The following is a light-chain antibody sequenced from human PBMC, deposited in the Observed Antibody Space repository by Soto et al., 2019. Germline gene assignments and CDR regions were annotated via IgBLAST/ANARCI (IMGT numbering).Light chain of an antibody. V-gene: IGLV1-44*01. CDR2: SNN. CDR3: AAWDVSLNAGV. Sequence: QSVLTQPPSASGTPGQRVTISCSGSDSNTGRNTVNWYQQLPGTAPKLLIYSNNERPSGVPDRFSGSKSGTSTSLAISGLQSADEADYYCAAWDVSLNAGVFGGGTKVTVL. CDR1: DSNTGRNT. J-gene: IGLJ3*02.